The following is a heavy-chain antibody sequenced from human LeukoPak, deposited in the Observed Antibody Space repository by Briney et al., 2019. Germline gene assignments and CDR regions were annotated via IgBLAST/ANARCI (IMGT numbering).Heavy chain of an antibody. D-gene: IGHD1-1*01. J-gene: IGHJ4*02. Sequence: SETLSLTCTVSGGSISNSGFCWGWIRQPPGKGLGWIGNVYYSGSTYYYSSLKSRVTMSVDTYKNQLSLKLSSVTAADTAVYYCARFRQLLEYFDYWGQGTLVIVSS. CDR3: ARFRQLLEYFDY. CDR1: GGSISNSGFC. CDR2: VYYSGST. V-gene: IGHV4-39*01.